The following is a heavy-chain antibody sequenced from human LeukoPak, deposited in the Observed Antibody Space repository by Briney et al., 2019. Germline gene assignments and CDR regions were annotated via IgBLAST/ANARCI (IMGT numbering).Heavy chain of an antibody. D-gene: IGHD2-8*01. CDR3: ARLGYCTNGVCYRKHNRLDP. V-gene: IGHV1-18*01. J-gene: IGHJ5*02. CDR1: GYTFISYG. Sequence: ASVKVSCKAFGYTFISYGVTWVRQAPGQGLEWMGWISGYNGYTNYAQNFQDRVTMTTDTSTNTAYMELRSLRSDDSAVYYCARLGYCTNGVCYRKHNRLDPWGQGTLVTVSP. CDR2: ISGYNGYT.